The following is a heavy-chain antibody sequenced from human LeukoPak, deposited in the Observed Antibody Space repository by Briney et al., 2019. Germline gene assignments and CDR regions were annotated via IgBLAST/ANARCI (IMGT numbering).Heavy chain of an antibody. CDR3: ARDRETVWYDSSGYYGY. J-gene: IGHJ4*02. Sequence: GASVKVSCKASGYTFTSYAMHWVRQAPGQRLEWVGWINAGNGNTKYSQKFQGRVTITRDTSASTAYMELSSLRSEDTAVYYCARDRETVWYDSSGYYGYWGQGTLVTVSS. CDR2: INAGNGNT. V-gene: IGHV1-3*01. CDR1: GYTFTSYA. D-gene: IGHD3-22*01.